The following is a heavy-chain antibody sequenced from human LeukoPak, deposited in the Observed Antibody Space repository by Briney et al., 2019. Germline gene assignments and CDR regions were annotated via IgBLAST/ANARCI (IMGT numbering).Heavy chain of an antibody. CDR3: ARGIEYSSSSGYYNYYYMDV. Sequence: KPGGSLRVSCAASGFTFSPYSMNWVRQAPGKGLEWVSSISSSSSYIYYADSVKGRFTISRDNVKNSLYLQMNSLRAEDTAVYYCARGIEYSSSSGYYNYYYMDVWGIGTTVTVSS. CDR1: GFTFSPYS. V-gene: IGHV3-21*01. CDR2: ISSSSSYI. D-gene: IGHD6-6*01. J-gene: IGHJ6*03.